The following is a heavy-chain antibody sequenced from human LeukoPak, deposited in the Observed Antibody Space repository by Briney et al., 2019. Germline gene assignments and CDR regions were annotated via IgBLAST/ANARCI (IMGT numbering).Heavy chain of an antibody. CDR1: DGSMGTYY. J-gene: IGHJ4*01. D-gene: IGHD2-2*01. V-gene: IGHV4-59*08. Sequence: PSETLSLTCSVSDGSMGTYYWGWIRQPPGKRLEWIGYIYYSGSTTYNPSLKSRVTVSVDTSKNQFSLKLTSMTAADTAVYYCARGRLGRQHASSFDSWGHGTLVTVSS. CDR2: IYYSGST. CDR3: ARGRLGRQHASSFDS.